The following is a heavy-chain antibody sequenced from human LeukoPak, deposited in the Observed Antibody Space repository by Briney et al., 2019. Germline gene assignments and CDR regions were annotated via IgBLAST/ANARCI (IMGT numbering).Heavy chain of an antibody. Sequence: PGGSLRLSCAASGFTFSSYGMHWVRQAPGKGLEWVAVISYDGSNKYYADSVKGRFTISRDNSKNTLYLQMNSLRAEDTAVYYCAKEVDITIGYWGQGTLVTVSS. CDR1: GFTFSSYG. CDR2: ISYDGSNK. D-gene: IGHD3-10*01. J-gene: IGHJ4*02. CDR3: AKEVDITIGY. V-gene: IGHV3-30*18.